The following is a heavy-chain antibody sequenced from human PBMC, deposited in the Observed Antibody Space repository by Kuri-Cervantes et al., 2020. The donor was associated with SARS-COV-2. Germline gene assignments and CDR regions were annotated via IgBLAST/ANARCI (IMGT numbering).Heavy chain of an antibody. D-gene: IGHD3-22*01. CDR2: IYYSGST. V-gene: IGHV4-59*12. J-gene: IGHJ6*03. Sequence: GSLRLSCTVSGGSISSYYWSWIRQPAGKGLEWLGYIYYSGSTKYNPSLESRVTISLDTSRNQFSLKLSSVTAADSAVYYCARSGYYSRGVTYYYMDVWDKGTTVTVSS. CDR1: GGSISSYY. CDR3: ARSGYYSRGVTYYYMDV.